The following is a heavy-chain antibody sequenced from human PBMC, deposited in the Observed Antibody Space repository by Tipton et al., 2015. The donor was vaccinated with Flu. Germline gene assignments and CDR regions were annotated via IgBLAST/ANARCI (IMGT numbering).Heavy chain of an antibody. CDR1: GDSISTTIYY. CDR3: ARDLWNDRRAYYHYGVDV. Sequence: TLSLTCTVSGDSISTTIYYWGWVRQPPGKGLEWIGSIYYSGTTYYNPSLKSRVTISVDSSKNEFSLTLASLTAADTAVYYCARDLWNDRRAYYHYGVDVWGQGTTVTVSS. V-gene: IGHV4-39*07. J-gene: IGHJ6*02. CDR2: IYYSGTT. D-gene: IGHD1-1*01.